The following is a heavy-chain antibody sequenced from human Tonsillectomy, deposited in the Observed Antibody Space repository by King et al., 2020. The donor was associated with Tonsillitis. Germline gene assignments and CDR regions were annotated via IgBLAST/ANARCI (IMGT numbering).Heavy chain of an antibody. D-gene: IGHD5-24*01. Sequence: QLVQSGAEVKKPGSSVKVSCKASGSSFTDYAINWVRQAPGQGLEWMGGIIPIFDTANYAQKFQGKVTITADKSTSTAYMELRSLRSEDTAVYYCAREMTTFIDYWGQGTLVTVSS. V-gene: IGHV1-69*14. CDR2: IIPIFDTA. J-gene: IGHJ4*02. CDR3: AREMTTFIDY. CDR1: GSSFTDYA.